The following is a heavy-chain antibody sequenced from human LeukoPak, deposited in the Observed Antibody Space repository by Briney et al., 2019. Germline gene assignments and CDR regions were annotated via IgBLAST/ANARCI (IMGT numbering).Heavy chain of an antibody. Sequence: ASVKVSCKASGGTFSSYAISWVRQAPGQGLEWMGRIIPIFGTANYAQKFQGRVTITADESTSTAYMELSSLRSEDTAVYYCAGSDYYGSGSYYLYYFDYWGQGTLVTVSS. J-gene: IGHJ4*02. D-gene: IGHD3-10*01. CDR3: AGSDYYGSGSYYLYYFDY. CDR2: IIPIFGTA. CDR1: GGTFSSYA. V-gene: IGHV1-69*13.